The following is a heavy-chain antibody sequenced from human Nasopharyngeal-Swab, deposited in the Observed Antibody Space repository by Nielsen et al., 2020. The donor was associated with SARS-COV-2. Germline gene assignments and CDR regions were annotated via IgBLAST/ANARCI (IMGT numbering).Heavy chain of an antibody. CDR2: IWYDGSNK. D-gene: IGHD3-22*01. Sequence: GESLKISCAASGFTFSSYGMHWVRQAPGKGLEWVAVIWYDGSNKYYADSVKGRFTISRDNSKNTLYLQMNSLRDEDTAVYYCARMGTYYYDLLYGMDVWGQGTTVTVSS. CDR1: GFTFSSYG. J-gene: IGHJ6*02. V-gene: IGHV3-33*01. CDR3: ARMGTYYYDLLYGMDV.